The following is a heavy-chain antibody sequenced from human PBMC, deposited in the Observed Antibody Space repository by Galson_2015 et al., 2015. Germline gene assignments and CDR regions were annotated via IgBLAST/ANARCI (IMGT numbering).Heavy chain of an antibody. CDR3: ARDDGWLKLTY. J-gene: IGHJ4*02. CDR1: GFNFNDYW. CDR2: INGYGSDK. D-gene: IGHD6-19*01. V-gene: IGHV3-7*01. Sequence: SLRLSCAASGFNFNDYWMAWVRQAPGKGLEWVAHINGYGSDKNYVDSVKGRYTISRDNAKNSLYLQLNGLRAEDTAVYYCARDDGWLKLTYWGQGTLVTVSS.